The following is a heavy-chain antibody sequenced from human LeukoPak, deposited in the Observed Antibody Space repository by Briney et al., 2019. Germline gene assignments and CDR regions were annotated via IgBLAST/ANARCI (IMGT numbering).Heavy chain of an antibody. D-gene: IGHD3-3*01. CDR2: IYYSGST. J-gene: IGHJ4*02. Sequence: SETLSLTCAVYGGSFSGYYWSWIRQPPGKGLEWIGSIYYSGSTYYNPSLKSRVTISVDTSKNQFSLKLSSVTAADTAVYYCARANYDFWSGYPLYYFDYWGQGTLVTVSS. CDR1: GGSFSGYY. V-gene: IGHV4-34*01. CDR3: ARANYDFWSGYPLYYFDY.